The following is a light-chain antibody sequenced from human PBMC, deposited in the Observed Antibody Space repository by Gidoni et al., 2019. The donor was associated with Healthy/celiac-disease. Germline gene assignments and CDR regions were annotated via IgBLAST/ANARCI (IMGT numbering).Light chain of an antibody. CDR3: QQYNSYPLT. CDR2: KAS. Sequence: DIQMTQSPSTLSASVGDRVTITCRASQSISSWLAWYQQKPGKAPKLLIYKASSLESGVPSRYSGSGSGTEFTLTIISLQPDDFATYYCQQYNSYPLTFGGGTKVEIK. J-gene: IGKJ4*01. V-gene: IGKV1-5*03. CDR1: QSISSW.